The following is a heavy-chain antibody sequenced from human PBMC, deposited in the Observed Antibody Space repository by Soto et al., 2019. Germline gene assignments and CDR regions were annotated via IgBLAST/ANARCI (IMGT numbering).Heavy chain of an antibody. CDR1: GGSISSYY. D-gene: IGHD3-22*01. J-gene: IGHJ4*02. CDR2: IYYSGST. V-gene: IGHV4-59*01. CDR3: ARVVGYYDSSGYPFERYYFDY. Sequence: SETLSLTCTVSGGSISSYYWSWIRQPPGKGLEWIGYIYYSGSTNYNPSLKSRVTISVDTSKNQFSLKLSSVTAADTAVYYCARVVGYYDSSGYPFERYYFDYWGQGTLVTVSS.